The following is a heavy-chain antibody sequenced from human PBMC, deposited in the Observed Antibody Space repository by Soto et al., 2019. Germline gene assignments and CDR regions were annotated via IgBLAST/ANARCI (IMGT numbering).Heavy chain of an antibody. Sequence: QVQLVQSGAEVKQPGSSVKVSCKASGGTFSSYAISWVRQAPGQGLEWMGGIIPIFGTANYARKFQGRVTITAYESTSTAYMELSSMRSEDSAVYYGARDVYGESSGLYWGQGTLVNVSS. CDR2: IIPIFGTA. CDR1: GGTFSSYA. CDR3: ARDVYGESSGLY. D-gene: IGHD6-19*01. V-gene: IGHV1-69*01. J-gene: IGHJ4*02.